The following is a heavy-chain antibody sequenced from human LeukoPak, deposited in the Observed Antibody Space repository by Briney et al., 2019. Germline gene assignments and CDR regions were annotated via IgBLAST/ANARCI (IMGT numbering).Heavy chain of an antibody. V-gene: IGHV3-48*03. Sequence: GGSLRLSCAASGFTFSSYEMNWVRQAPGKGLVWVSYISSSGSTIYYADSMKGRFTISRDNAKNSLYLQMNSLRAEDTAVYYCAREIGGYSYGYANYGMDVWGQGTTVTVSS. CDR2: ISSSGSTI. CDR1: GFTFSSYE. J-gene: IGHJ6*02. CDR3: AREIGGYSYGYANYGMDV. D-gene: IGHD5-18*01.